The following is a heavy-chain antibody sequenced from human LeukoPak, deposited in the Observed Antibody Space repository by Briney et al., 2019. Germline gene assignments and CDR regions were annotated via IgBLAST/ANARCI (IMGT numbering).Heavy chain of an antibody. J-gene: IGHJ4*02. CDR1: GFTFSSYA. Sequence: GGSLRLSCSASGFTFSSYAMSWVPQAPGKGLELVSAINGRRDITYYADSVKGRFTISRDNSKNTLYLQMNSLRAEDTAVYYCAKYPSGYYYGSGSYWPYYFDSWGQGTLGTVSS. V-gene: IGHV3-23*01. CDR3: AKYPSGYYYGSGSYWPYYFDS. CDR2: INGRRDIT. D-gene: IGHD3-10*01.